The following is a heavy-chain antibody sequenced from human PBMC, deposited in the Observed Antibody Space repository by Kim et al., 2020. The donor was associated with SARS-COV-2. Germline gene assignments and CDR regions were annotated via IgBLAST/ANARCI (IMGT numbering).Heavy chain of an antibody. CDR1: GYIFSSYA. J-gene: IGHJ5*02. V-gene: IGHV7-4-1*02. D-gene: IGHD3-22*01. Sequence: ASVKVSCKASGYIFSSYAMNWVRQAPGQGLEWMGWINTKTGNPTYAQGFTGRFVFSMDTSVSTAYLQINSLKTEDTAVYYCSREIRYFDSRGPWGQGTLV. CDR2: INTKTGNP. CDR3: SREIRYFDSRGP.